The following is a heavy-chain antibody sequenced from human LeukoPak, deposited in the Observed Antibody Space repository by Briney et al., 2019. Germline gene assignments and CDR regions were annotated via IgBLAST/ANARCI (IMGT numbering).Heavy chain of an antibody. V-gene: IGHV4-39*01. CDR1: GGSISSSSYY. Sequence: SETLSLTCTVSGGSISSSSYYWGWIRQPPGKGLEWIGSIYYSGSTYYNPSLKSRVSISVDTSKNQFSLKLSSVTAADTAMYYCARQYYDFWSGHTSYYCDYWGQGTLVTVSS. CDR2: IYYSGST. D-gene: IGHD3-3*01. CDR3: ARQYYDFWSGHTSYYCDY. J-gene: IGHJ4*02.